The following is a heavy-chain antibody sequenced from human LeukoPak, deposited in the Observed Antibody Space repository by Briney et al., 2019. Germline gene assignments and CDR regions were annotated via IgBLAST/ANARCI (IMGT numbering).Heavy chain of an antibody. CDR3: ARVSVHYGRFDY. CDR2: LNPNSGNT. CDR1: GYTFSSYD. V-gene: IGHV1-8*01. D-gene: IGHD4-17*01. Sequence: ASVKVSCKASGYTFSSYDINWVRQATGQGLEWMGWLNPNSGNTGYAQKFQGRVTMTRNTSISTAYMELSSLRSEDTAVYYCARVSVHYGRFDYWGQGTLVTVSS. J-gene: IGHJ4*02.